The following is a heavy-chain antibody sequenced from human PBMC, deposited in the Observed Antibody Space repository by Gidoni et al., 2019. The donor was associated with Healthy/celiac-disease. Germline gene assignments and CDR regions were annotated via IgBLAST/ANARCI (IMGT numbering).Heavy chain of an antibody. J-gene: IGHJ5*02. D-gene: IGHD3-22*01. V-gene: IGHV1-69*04. Sequence: QVQLVQSGAEVKKPGSSVKISCTASGGTFSSYAISWGRQAPGQGLEWMGRIIPILGIANYAQKFQGRVTITADKSTSTAYMELSSLRSEDTAVYYCARVSDYYDSSGYYYANNWFDPWGQGTLGTVSS. CDR2: IIPILGIA. CDR3: ARVSDYYDSSGYYYANNWFDP. CDR1: GGTFSSYA.